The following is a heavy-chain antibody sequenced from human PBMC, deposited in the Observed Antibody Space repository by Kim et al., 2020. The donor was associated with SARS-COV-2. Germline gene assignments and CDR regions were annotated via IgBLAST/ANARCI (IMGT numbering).Heavy chain of an antibody. D-gene: IGHD6-19*01. V-gene: IGHV4-34*01. CDR2: INHSGST. Sequence: SETLSLTCAVYGGSFSGYYWSWIRQPPGKGLEWIGEINHSGSTNYNPSLKSRVTISVDTSKNQFSLKLSSVTAADTAVYYCARGRGQWLPPGYDWFDPWGQGTLVTVSS. J-gene: IGHJ5*02. CDR1: GGSFSGYY. CDR3: ARGRGQWLPPGYDWFDP.